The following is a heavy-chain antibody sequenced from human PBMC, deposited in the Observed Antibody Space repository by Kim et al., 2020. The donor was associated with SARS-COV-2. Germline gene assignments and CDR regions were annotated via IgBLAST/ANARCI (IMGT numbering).Heavy chain of an antibody. CDR3: VRWDDGLNY. CDR2: YPT. D-gene: IGHD1-1*01. V-gene: IGHV3-72*01. Sequence: YPTGYAASVRDRFTISRDDSKSSLYLQMSSLKTEDTAVYYCVRWDDGLNYWGQGTMVTVSS. J-gene: IGHJ4*02.